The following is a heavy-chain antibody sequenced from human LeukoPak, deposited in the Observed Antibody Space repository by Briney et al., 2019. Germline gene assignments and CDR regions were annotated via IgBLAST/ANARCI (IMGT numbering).Heavy chain of an antibody. CDR1: GFTFSSYS. CDR2: ISSSSSYI. CDR3: ARDPFYLRVSEYYFDY. Sequence: PGGSLRLFCAASGFTFSSYSMNWVRQAPGKGLEWVSSISSSSSYIYYADSVKGRFTISRDNAKNSLYLQMNSLRAEDTAVYYCARDPFYLRVSEYYFDYWGQGTLVTVSS. D-gene: IGHD2/OR15-2a*01. J-gene: IGHJ4*02. V-gene: IGHV3-21*01.